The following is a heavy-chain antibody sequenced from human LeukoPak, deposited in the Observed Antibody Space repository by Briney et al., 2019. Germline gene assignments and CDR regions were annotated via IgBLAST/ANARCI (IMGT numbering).Heavy chain of an antibody. CDR2: TSDSGST. D-gene: IGHD2-21*01. CDR3: ARWHSHGRYFDY. Sequence: PSETLSLTCTVSGGSIRNYYWNWIRQPPGKGLEWIGYTSDSGSTDYKPSLKSRVTISVDTSKNQFSLKLASATAADTAVYYCARWHSHGRYFDYWGQGALVTVSS. CDR1: GGSIRNYY. V-gene: IGHV4-59*01. J-gene: IGHJ4*02.